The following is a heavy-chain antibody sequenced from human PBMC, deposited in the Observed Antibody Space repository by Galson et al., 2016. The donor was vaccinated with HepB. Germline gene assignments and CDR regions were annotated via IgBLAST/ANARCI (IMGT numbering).Heavy chain of an antibody. V-gene: IGHV3-66*01. J-gene: IGHJ5*02. Sequence: SLRLSCAASEFTVSNNYMSWVRQAPGKGLEWVSLIYSGGSTYYADSVKGRFTISRDSSKNTLYLQMNSLRAEDTAVYYGARNRHCSGGSCYGAWGQGTLVTVSS. CDR1: EFTVSNNY. D-gene: IGHD2-15*01. CDR3: ARNRHCSGGSCYGA. CDR2: IYSGGST.